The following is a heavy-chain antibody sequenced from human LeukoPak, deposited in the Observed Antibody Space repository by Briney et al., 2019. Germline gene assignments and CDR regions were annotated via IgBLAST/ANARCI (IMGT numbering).Heavy chain of an antibody. CDR1: GFTFSSYG. Sequence: GGSLRLSCAASGFTFSSYGMHWVRQAPGKGLEWVAVISYDGSNRYYADSVKGRFTISRDNSKNTLYLQMNSLRAEDTAVYYCAKESYGDLYFDYWGQGTLVTVSS. CDR3: AKESYGDLYFDY. D-gene: IGHD4-17*01. J-gene: IGHJ4*02. V-gene: IGHV3-30*18. CDR2: ISYDGSNR.